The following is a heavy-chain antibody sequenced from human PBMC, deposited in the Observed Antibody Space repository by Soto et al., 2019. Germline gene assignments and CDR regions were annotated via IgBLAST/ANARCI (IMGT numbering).Heavy chain of an antibody. CDR2: IYYSGST. J-gene: IGHJ4*02. D-gene: IGHD2-21*02. CDR1: GGSISSSSYY. V-gene: IGHV4-39*01. Sequence: QLQLQESGPGLVKPSETLSLTCTVSGGSISSSSYYWGWIRQPPGKGLEWIGSIYYSGSTYYNPSLKSRVTISVDTSKNQFSLKLSSVNAADTAVYYCACYTVVTLAFDYWGQGTLVTVSS. CDR3: ACYTVVTLAFDY.